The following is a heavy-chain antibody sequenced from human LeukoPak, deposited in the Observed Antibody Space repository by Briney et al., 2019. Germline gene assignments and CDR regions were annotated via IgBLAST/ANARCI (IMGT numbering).Heavy chain of an antibody. CDR2: ISYDGSNK. V-gene: IGHV3-30*03. CDR3: ARNGRPPFY. Sequence: GGSLRLSCAASGFTFSTYGMHWVRQAPGKGLEWVTVISYDGSNKYHADSVKGRFTISRDNSKNTLYLQMNSLRAEDTAVYYCARNGRPPFYWGQGTLVTVSS. J-gene: IGHJ4*02. D-gene: IGHD2-15*01. CDR1: GFTFSTYG.